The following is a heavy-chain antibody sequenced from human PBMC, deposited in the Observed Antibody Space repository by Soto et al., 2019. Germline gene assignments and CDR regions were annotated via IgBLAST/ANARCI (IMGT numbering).Heavy chain of an antibody. D-gene: IGHD6-19*01. CDR1: GGSISSYY. CDR2: IYYSGST. CDR3: ARVLAVAGTWWFDP. V-gene: IGHV4-59*01. J-gene: IGHJ5*02. Sequence: SETLSLTCTVSGGSISSYYWSRIRQPPGKGLEWIGYIYYSGSTNYNPSLKSRVTISVDTSKNQFSLKLSSVTAADTAVYYCARVLAVAGTWWFDPWGQGTLVTVSS.